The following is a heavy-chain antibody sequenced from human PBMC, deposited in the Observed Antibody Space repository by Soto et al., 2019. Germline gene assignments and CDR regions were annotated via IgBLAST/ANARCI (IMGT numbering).Heavy chain of an antibody. J-gene: IGHJ5*01. CDR1: GGSVRAPDW. D-gene: IGHD6-25*01. V-gene: IGHV4-4*02. CDR3: ARVRQGCSASNCYFDP. CDR2: VHISGHS. Sequence: SETLSLTCTLSGGSVRAPDWWNWVRQSPDKGLEWIAEVHISGHSNYNPSLRSRVSVSIDSSKNQFYLNLNSVTAADTAIYYCARVRQGCSASNCYFDPWGQGTQVTV.